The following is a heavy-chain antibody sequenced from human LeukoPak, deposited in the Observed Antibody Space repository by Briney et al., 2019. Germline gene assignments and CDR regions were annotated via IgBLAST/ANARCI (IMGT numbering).Heavy chain of an antibody. J-gene: IGHJ4*02. Sequence: GGSLRLSCAASGFTFSNAWMNWVRQAPGKGLEWVGRIKSKTDGGTTDYAAPVKGRFTISRDDSKNTLYLQMNSLKTEDTAVYYCTTRHQLWSQGSDYWGQGTLVTVSS. V-gene: IGHV3-15*07. CDR3: TTRHQLWSQGSDY. CDR1: GFTFSNAW. CDR2: IKSKTDGGTT. D-gene: IGHD5-18*01.